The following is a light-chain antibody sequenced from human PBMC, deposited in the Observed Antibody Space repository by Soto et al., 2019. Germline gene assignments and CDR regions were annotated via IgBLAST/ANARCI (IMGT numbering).Light chain of an antibody. CDR2: GAS. J-gene: IGKJ1*01. V-gene: IGKV3-20*01. CDR1: QSVSSY. Sequence: EIVLTHSPATLSLSPGERATLSCRASQSVSSYLAWYQQKPGQAPRLLIYGASNRATGIPDRFSGSGSGTDFTLTISRLEPEDFAVYYCQQYGSSGKFGQGTKVDIK. CDR3: QQYGSSGK.